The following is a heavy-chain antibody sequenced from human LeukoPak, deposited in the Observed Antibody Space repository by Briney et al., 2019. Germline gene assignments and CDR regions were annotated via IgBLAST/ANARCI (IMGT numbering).Heavy chain of an antibody. CDR3: ARDLGGWYTGFDY. CDR2: INPNSGGT. Sequence: ASVKVSCKASGYTFTGYYMHWVRQAPGQGLEWMGWINPNSGGTNYAQKFQGRVTMTSDTSISTAYMELSRLRSDDTAVYYCARDLGGWYTGFDYWGQGTLVTVSS. D-gene: IGHD6-19*01. CDR1: GYTFTGYY. J-gene: IGHJ4*02. V-gene: IGHV1-2*02.